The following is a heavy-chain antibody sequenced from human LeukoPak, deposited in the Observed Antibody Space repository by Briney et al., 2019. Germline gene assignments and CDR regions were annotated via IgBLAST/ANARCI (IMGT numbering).Heavy chain of an antibody. D-gene: IGHD5-24*01. CDR3: AIDYGDGYIRDY. CDR2: IKQDGSEK. CDR1: GFTFSSYW. J-gene: IGHJ4*02. Sequence: GGSLRLSCAASGFTFSSYWMSWVRQAPGKGLEWVANIKQDGSEKYYVDSVKGRFSISRDNAKNSLYLQMNSLRAEDTAVYYCAIDYGDGYIRDYWGQGTLVTVSS. V-gene: IGHV3-7*01.